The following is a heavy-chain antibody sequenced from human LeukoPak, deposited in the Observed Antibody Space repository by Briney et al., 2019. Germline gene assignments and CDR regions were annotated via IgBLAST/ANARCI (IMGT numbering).Heavy chain of an antibody. Sequence: GGSLRLSCAASGFTFSSYGMHWVRQAPGKGLEWVAVIWYDGSNKYYADSVKGRLTISRDNSKNTLYLQMNSLRVEDTAVYYCARAYYDFWSGYYKGYCDYWGQGTLVTVSS. CDR3: ARAYYDFWSGYYKGYCDY. J-gene: IGHJ4*02. V-gene: IGHV3-33*01. CDR2: IWYDGSNK. CDR1: GFTFSSYG. D-gene: IGHD3-3*01.